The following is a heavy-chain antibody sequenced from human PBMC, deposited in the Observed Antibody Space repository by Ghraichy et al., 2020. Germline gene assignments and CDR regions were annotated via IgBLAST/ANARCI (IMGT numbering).Heavy chain of an antibody. CDR1: GFTFTTYW. CDR2: IKQDGSEK. J-gene: IGHJ6*02. Sequence: LSLTCAASGFTFTTYWMTWVRQAPGKGLEWVANIKQDGSEKYYVDSVKGRFTISRDNAKNSLYLQMNSLRAEDTAVYYCARTRGMDVWGQGTTVTVSS. CDR3: ARTRGMDV. V-gene: IGHV3-7*03. D-gene: IGHD3-10*01.